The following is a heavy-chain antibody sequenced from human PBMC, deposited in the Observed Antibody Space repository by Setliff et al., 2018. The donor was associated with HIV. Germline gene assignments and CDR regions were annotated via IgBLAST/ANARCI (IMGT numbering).Heavy chain of an antibody. Sequence: GGSLRLSCAASGFTFSSYAMSWVRQAPGKGLEWVSAISGSGGSTYYADSVKGRFTISRDNAKNSVSLQMNSLRVEDTAVYYCARDDWTCSDGTCFPITFDYWGQGTLVTVSS. CDR1: GFTFSSYA. D-gene: IGHD2-15*01. V-gene: IGHV3-23*01. J-gene: IGHJ4*02. CDR3: ARDDWTCSDGTCFPITFDY. CDR2: ISGSGGST.